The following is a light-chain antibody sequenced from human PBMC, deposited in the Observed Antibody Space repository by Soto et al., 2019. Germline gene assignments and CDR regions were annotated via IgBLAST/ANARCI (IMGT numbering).Light chain of an antibody. V-gene: IGKV4-1*01. Sequence: DIVMTQSPDSLRVSLGERATISCTSSLNIYFKSNNMNYLAWYQQKTGQPPKLLVYWASTRESGVPDRFTGSGSGTYFTLTIDNVQPDDVAVYYCQQYFITPLTFGGGTKLDIK. J-gene: IGKJ4*01. CDR2: WAS. CDR1: LNIYFKSNNMNY. CDR3: QQYFITPLT.